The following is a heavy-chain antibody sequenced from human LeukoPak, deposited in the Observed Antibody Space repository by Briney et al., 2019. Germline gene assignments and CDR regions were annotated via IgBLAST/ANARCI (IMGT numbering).Heavy chain of an antibody. V-gene: IGHV4-39*02. CDR2: IYYGGRT. Sequence: PSETLSLTCTVSGGSISSSSYYWGWIRQPPGRGLEWIGSIYYGGRTFYNLSRKCRVFISVDTSTNHFSLLLISLPPADTAVYYCARGGRISAFVPWGQGTLVNVCS. CDR3: ARGGRISAFVP. J-gene: IGHJ5*02. D-gene: IGHD3-10*01. CDR1: GGSISSSSYY.